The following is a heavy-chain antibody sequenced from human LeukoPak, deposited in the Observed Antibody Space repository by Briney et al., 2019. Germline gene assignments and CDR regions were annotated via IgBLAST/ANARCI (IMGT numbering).Heavy chain of an antibody. J-gene: IGHJ6*04. V-gene: IGHV1-69*06. CDR1: GGTFSSYA. Sequence: SVKVSCKASGGTFSSYAISWVRQAPGQGLEWMGGIIPIFGTANYAQKFQGRVTITADKSTSTAYLELSRLKSEDTAVYYCARDYYGMDVWGKGATVTVSS. CDR2: IIPIFGTA. CDR3: ARDYYGMDV.